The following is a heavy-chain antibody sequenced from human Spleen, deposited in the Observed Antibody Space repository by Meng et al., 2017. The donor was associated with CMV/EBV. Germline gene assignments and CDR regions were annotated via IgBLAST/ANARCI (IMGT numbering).Heavy chain of an antibody. CDR3: AKDTSGRLYYYYGMDV. D-gene: IGHD1-1*01. CDR2: ISWNSGSI. Sequence: SLKISCAASGFTLRSYSMNWVRQAPGKGLEWVSGISWNSGSIGYADSVKGRFTISRDNAKNSLYLQMNSLRAEDTALYYCAKDTSGRLYYYYGMDVWGQGTTVTVSS. CDR1: GFTLRSYS. V-gene: IGHV3-9*01. J-gene: IGHJ6*02.